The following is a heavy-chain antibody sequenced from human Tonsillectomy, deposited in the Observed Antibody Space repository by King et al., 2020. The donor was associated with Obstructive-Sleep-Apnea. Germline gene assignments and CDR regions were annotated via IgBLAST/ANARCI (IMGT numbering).Heavy chain of an antibody. J-gene: IGHJ4*02. D-gene: IGHD6-19*01. V-gene: IGHV1-69*17. CDR1: GGTFSNYA. CDR3: ARDSRRGAVAGRGNYFDY. CDR2: IIPMFGIA. Sequence: QLVQSGAEVKKPGSSVKVSCKASGGTFSNYAITWVRQAPGQGLEWMGGIIPMFGIAEYAQKFQGRVTMTADTSTSTTYMELSSLRSEDTAVYYCARDSRRGAVAGRGNYFDYWGQGTLVTVSS.